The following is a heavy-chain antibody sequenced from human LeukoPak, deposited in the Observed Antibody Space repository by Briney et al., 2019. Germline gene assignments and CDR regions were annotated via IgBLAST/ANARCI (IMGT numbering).Heavy chain of an antibody. J-gene: IGHJ4*02. Sequence: QPGGSLRLSCAASGFTFSSYAMSWVRQAPGKGLEWVSAISGSGSSTYYADSVKGRFTISRDNSKNTLYLQMNSLRAEDTAVYYRAKEYSGSYYALDYWGQGTLVTVSS. CDR2: ISGSGSST. CDR1: GFTFSSYA. V-gene: IGHV3-23*01. D-gene: IGHD1-26*01. CDR3: AKEYSGSYYALDY.